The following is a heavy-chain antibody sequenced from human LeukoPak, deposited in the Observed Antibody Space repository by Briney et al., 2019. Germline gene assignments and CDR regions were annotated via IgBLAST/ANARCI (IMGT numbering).Heavy chain of an antibody. V-gene: IGHV3-30*04. J-gene: IGHJ4*02. Sequence: GGSLLLSCAAAGFTFSSYAMHWVRPAPGKGLEGVAVISYDGSNKYYADSVKGRFTISRDNSKTTLYLQMNSLRAEDTAVYYCARAAPFGEIDYWGQGTLVTVSS. CDR3: ARAAPFGEIDY. D-gene: IGHD3-16*01. CDR2: ISYDGSNK. CDR1: GFTFSSYA.